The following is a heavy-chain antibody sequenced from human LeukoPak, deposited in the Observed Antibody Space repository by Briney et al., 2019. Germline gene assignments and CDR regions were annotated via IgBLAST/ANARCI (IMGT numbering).Heavy chain of an antibody. Sequence: RSSETLSLTCAVYGVSFRGYYWSGLRQPPGKGLEGVSCISSGTSYIYYADSVKGRFTISRDNAKNSLYLQMNSLRAEDTAVYYCARDPTSSWETAFDIWGQGTMVTVSS. CDR1: GVSFRGYY. V-gene: IGHV3-21*01. D-gene: IGHD1-26*01. CDR2: ISSGTSYI. CDR3: ARDPTSSWETAFDI. J-gene: IGHJ3*02.